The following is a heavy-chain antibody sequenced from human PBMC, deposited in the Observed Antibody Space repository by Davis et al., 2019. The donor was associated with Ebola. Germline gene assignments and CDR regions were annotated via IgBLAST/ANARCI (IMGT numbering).Heavy chain of an antibody. CDR2: IWYDGSNK. V-gene: IGHV3-33*01. CDR1: GFTFSSYG. Sequence: PGGSLRLSCAASGFTFSSYGMHWVRQAPGKGLEWVAVIWYDGSNKYYADSVKGRFTISRDNSKNTLYLQMNSLRAEETAVYYCASVDTAMVYGMDVWGQGTMVTVSS. J-gene: IGHJ6*02. CDR3: ASVDTAMVYGMDV. D-gene: IGHD5-18*01.